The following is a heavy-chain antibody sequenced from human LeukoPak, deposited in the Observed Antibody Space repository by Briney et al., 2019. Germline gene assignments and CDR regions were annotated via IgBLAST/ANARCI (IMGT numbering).Heavy chain of an antibody. CDR2: IYYSGST. Sequence: SETLSLTCTVSGGSISSYYWSWIRQPPGKGLEWIGYIYYSGSTNYNPSLKSRVTISVDTSKNQFSLKLSSVTAADTAVYYCARDAEVSGVDYWGQGTLVTVSS. J-gene: IGHJ4*02. CDR3: ARDAEVSGVDY. D-gene: IGHD3-10*02. V-gene: IGHV4-59*01. CDR1: GGSISSYY.